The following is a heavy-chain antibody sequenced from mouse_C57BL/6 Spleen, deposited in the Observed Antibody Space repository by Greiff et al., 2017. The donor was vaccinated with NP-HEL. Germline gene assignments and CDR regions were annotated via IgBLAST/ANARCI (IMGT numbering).Heavy chain of an antibody. Sequence: EVKLMESGGGLVKPGGSLKLSCAASGFTFSDYGTHWVRQAPEKGLEWVAYISSGSSTIYYADTVKGRFTISRDNAKNTLFLQMTSLRAEDTAMYYCARFHAMDDWGQGTSVTVSS. CDR3: ARFHAMDD. V-gene: IGHV5-17*01. CDR1: GFTFSDYG. J-gene: IGHJ4*01. CDR2: ISSGSSTI.